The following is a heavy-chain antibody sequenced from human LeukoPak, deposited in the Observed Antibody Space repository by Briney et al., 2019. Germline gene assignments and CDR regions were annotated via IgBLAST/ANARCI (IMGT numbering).Heavy chain of an antibody. V-gene: IGHV3-23*01. CDR3: AKAGGHGTEEDAFGI. Sequence: GGSLRLSCTACRFTLSSYAMSWVRQAPGKGLEWVSAISGSGGSTYYADSVKGRFTISRDNSKNTLYLQMNSLRAEDTAVYYCAKAGGHGTEEDAFGIWGQRTMVTVSS. CDR1: RFTLSSYA. D-gene: IGHD3-16*01. J-gene: IGHJ3*02. CDR2: ISGSGGST.